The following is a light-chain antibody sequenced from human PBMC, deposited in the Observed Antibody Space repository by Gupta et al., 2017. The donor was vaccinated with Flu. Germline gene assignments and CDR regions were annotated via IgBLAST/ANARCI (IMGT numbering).Light chain of an antibody. V-gene: IGKV1-5*03. CDR2: KAS. Sequence: DIQMTQSPSTLSASVGDRVTITCRLSQSISSWLAWYQQKPGKAPKLLIYKASSLESGVPSRFSGSGSGTEFTLTISSLQPDDFATYYCQQYNSFWTFGQGTKVEIK. CDR1: QSISSW. CDR3: QQYNSFWT. J-gene: IGKJ1*01.